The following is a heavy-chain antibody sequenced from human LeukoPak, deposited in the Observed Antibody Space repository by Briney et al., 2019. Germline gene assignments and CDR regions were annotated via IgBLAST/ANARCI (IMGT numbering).Heavy chain of an antibody. CDR3: ARAELVGANYFDY. CDR1: GFTFSSYE. V-gene: IGHV3-48*03. CDR2: ISSSGSTI. D-gene: IGHD1-26*01. J-gene: IGHJ4*02. Sequence: PGGSLRLSCAASGFTFSSYEMNWVRQAPGKGLEWVSYISSSGSTIYYADSVKGRFTISRDNAKNSLFLQMNSLRTEDTAVYYCARAELVGANYFDYWGQGTLVTVSS.